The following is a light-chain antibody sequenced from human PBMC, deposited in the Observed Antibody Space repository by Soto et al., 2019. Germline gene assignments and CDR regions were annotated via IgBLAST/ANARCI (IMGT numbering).Light chain of an antibody. CDR3: QQFKTYPVT. J-gene: IGKJ5*01. V-gene: IGKV1-5*03. CDR2: KAS. CDR1: QNINSE. Sequence: DLQMTQSPSTLSASVGDRVTIACRASQNINSELAWYQQKPGKAPNLLIYKASSLESGVPLRFSGSGSGTEFTLTISSLQPDDFATYYCQQFKTYPVTFGQGTRLEIK.